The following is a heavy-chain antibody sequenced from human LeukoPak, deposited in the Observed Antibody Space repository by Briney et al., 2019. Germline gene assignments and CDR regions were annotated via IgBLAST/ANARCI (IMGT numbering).Heavy chain of an antibody. D-gene: IGHD6-19*01. CDR2: IYTSGTT. CDR1: GDPISSYY. CDR3: ARLGSSGSAQYFQD. V-gene: IGHV4-4*07. J-gene: IGHJ1*01. Sequence: PSETLSLTCTVSGDPISSYYWSWLRQPAGKGLEWIGRIYTSGTTNYNSSLKSRLTMSVDTSKNQFSLKLSSVTAADTAVYYGARLGSSGSAQYFQDWGQGTLVTVSS.